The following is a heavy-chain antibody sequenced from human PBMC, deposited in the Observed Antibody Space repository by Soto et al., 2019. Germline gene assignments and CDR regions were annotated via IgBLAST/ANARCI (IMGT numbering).Heavy chain of an antibody. CDR2: IYYSGST. D-gene: IGHD3-22*01. V-gene: IGHV4-59*01. CDR3: ARGFLNYYDSSGYP. CDR1: GGSISSYY. Sequence: PSETLSLTCTVSGGSISSYYWSWIRQPPGKGLEWIGYIYYSGSTNYNPSLKSRVTISVDTSKNQFSLKLSSVTAADTAVYYCARGFLNYYDSSGYPWSQGTPVPVYS. J-gene: IGHJ5*02.